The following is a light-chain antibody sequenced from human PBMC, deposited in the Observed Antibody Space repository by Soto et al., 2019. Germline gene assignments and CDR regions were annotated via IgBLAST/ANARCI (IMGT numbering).Light chain of an antibody. Sequence: IVLTQSPVTLSLSPGERATLSCRASLCVSISCLAGFHQKPGQAPRRLIYGASSRATGIPDRFSGSGSGTDFTLTISRLEPEDFAVYYCQQYGSSVTFGQGTRLEI. CDR3: QQYGSSVT. CDR1: LCVSISC. J-gene: IGKJ5*01. V-gene: IGKV3-20*01. CDR2: GAS.